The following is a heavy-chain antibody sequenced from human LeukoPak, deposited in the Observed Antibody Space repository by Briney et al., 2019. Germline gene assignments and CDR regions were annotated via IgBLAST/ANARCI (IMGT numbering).Heavy chain of an antibody. Sequence: GGSLRLSCAASGFTFSSYSMSWIRQAPGKGLEWVSYISSSGSTIYYADSVKGRFTISRDNAKNSLYLQMNSLRAEDTAVYYCARGYYYGSGSYYKNYYMDVWGKGTTVTISS. D-gene: IGHD3-10*01. CDR3: ARGYYYGSGSYYKNYYMDV. CDR1: GFTFSSYS. V-gene: IGHV3-48*04. CDR2: ISSSGSTI. J-gene: IGHJ6*03.